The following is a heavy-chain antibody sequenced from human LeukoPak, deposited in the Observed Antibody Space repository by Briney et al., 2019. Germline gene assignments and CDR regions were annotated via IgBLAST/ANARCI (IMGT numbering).Heavy chain of an antibody. CDR3: ANKLYCSSTSCYPAGY. V-gene: IGHV4-34*01. CDR2: INHSGST. Sequence: SETLSLTCAVYGGSFSGYYWSWIRQPPGKGLEWIGEINHSGSTNYNPSLKSRVTISVDTSNNQFFLDLNSVTAADTAVYYCANKLYCSSTSCYPAGYWGQGILVTVSS. J-gene: IGHJ4*02. CDR1: GGSFSGYY. D-gene: IGHD2-2*01.